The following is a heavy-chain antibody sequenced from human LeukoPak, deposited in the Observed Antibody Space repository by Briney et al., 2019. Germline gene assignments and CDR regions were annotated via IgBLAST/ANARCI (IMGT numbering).Heavy chain of an antibody. J-gene: IGHJ5*02. D-gene: IGHD5-18*01. CDR2: ISSSSSNI. CDR1: GFTFSSYS. CDR3: ARGASMVRHNWFDP. V-gene: IGHV3-48*02. Sequence: GGSLRLSCAASGFTFSSYSMNWVRQAPGKGLEWVSYISSSSSNIYYADSVKGRFTISRDNAKNSLYLQMNSLRDEDTAVYYCARGASMVRHNWFDPWGQGTLVTVSS.